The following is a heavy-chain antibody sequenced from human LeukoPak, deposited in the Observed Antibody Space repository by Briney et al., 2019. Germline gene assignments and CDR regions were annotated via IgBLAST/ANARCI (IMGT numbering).Heavy chain of an antibody. Sequence: GGSLRLSCAASVFTFSSYAMHWVRQAPGKGLEYVSAISSNGGSTYYANSVKGRFTISRDNSKNTLYLQMGSLRAEDMAVYYCARDGQDTAIDYWGQGTLVTVSS. CDR2: ISSNGGST. J-gene: IGHJ4*02. CDR1: VFTFSSYA. D-gene: IGHD5-18*01. CDR3: ARDGQDTAIDY. V-gene: IGHV3-64*01.